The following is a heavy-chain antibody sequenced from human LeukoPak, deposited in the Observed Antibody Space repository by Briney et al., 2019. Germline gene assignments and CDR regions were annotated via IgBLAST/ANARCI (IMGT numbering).Heavy chain of an antibody. J-gene: IGHJ5*02. D-gene: IGHD2-2*01. Sequence: SQTLSLTCSVSGDSITSGNFYWSWIRQPAGEGLEWFGRIYGSGNTNYSPSLRSRVTISMDTSKNQFSLNLKSVTAADTAMYYCARGWGSTSSIYFDPWGPGTLVTVSS. CDR3: ARGWGSTSSIYFDP. CDR1: GDSITSGNFY. V-gene: IGHV4-61*02. CDR2: IYGSGNT.